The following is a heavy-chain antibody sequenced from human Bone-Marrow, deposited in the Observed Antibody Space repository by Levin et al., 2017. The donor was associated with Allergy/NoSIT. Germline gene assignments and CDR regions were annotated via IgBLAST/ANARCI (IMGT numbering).Heavy chain of an antibody. D-gene: IGHD5-12*01. CDR3: ARDPGFSAFDY. J-gene: IGHJ4*02. CDR2: INPEGSQK. Sequence: GGSLRLSCAASGFTFSSSWMTWVRQAPGKGLEWVTTINPEGSQKYYVDSVKGRFSISRDNAEKSLYLQMNSLRVEDTAVYYCARDPGFSAFDYWGQGTLVTVSS. CDR1: GFTFSSSW. V-gene: IGHV3-7*01.